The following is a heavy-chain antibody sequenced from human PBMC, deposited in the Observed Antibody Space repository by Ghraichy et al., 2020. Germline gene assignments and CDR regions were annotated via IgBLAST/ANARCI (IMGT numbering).Heavy chain of an antibody. CDR2: IKEDGSQK. J-gene: IGHJ4*02. Sequence: VSWVRQAPGKGLEWVANIKEDGSQKYYVDSVKGRFTISRDNAKNSLYLQMNSLRAEDTAVYYCVTDRGYFTFDYWGQGTLVTVSS. CDR3: VTDRGYFTFDY. V-gene: IGHV3-7*01. D-gene: IGHD3-10*01.